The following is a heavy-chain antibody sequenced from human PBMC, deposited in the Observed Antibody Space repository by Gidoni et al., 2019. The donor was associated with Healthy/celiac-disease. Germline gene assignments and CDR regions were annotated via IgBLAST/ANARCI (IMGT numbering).Heavy chain of an antibody. D-gene: IGHD6-13*01. CDR1: GFTFGDYA. V-gene: IGHV3-49*04. CDR2: IRSKAYGGTT. Sequence: EVQLVESGGGLVQPGRSLRLSCTASGFTFGDYAMSWVRQAPGKGLEWVGFIRSKAYGGTTEYAASVKGRFTISRDDSKSIAYLQMNSLKTEDTAVYYCTRDGIRYSRDYWGQGTLVTVSS. CDR3: TRDGIRYSRDY. J-gene: IGHJ4*02.